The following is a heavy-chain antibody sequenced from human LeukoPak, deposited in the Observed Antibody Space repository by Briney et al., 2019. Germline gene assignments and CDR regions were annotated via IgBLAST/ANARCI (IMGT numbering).Heavy chain of an antibody. Sequence: ASVKVSCKASGHTFTSYDINWVRQATGQGLEWMGWMNPNSGNTGYAQKFQGRVTITRNTSISTAYMELSSLRSEDTAVYYCARGSCSSTSCYNFDYWGQGTLVTVSS. CDR1: GHTFTSYD. CDR2: MNPNSGNT. J-gene: IGHJ4*02. D-gene: IGHD2-2*02. V-gene: IGHV1-8*03. CDR3: ARGSCSSTSCYNFDY.